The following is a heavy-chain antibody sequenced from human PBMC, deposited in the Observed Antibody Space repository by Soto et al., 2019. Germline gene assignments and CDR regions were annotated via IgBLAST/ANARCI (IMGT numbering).Heavy chain of an antibody. CDR2: INAGNGNT. V-gene: IGHV1-3*01. J-gene: IGHJ4*02. Sequence: ASVKVSCKASGYTFTSYAMHWVRQAPGQRLEGMGWINAGNGNTKYSQKFQGRVTITRDTSASTAYMELSSLRSEDTAVYYCARERKLTARYDSSGYYLGEWSYWGQGTLVTVS. CDR3: ARERKLTARYDSSGYYLGEWSY. CDR1: GYTFTSYA. D-gene: IGHD3-22*01.